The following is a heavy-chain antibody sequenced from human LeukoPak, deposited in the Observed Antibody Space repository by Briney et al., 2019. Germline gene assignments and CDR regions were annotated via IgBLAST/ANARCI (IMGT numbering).Heavy chain of an antibody. D-gene: IGHD3-16*01. CDR3: AKPSIPGRGGSYCFDY. CDR2: ISSSSSYI. J-gene: IGHJ4*02. V-gene: IGHV3-21*01. Sequence: GGSLRLSCAASGFTFSSYSMNWVRQAPGKGLEWVSSISSSSSYIYYADSLKGRFTISRDNAKNSLYLQMNSLRTEDTAVYYCAKPSIPGRGGSYCFDYWGQGTLVTVSS. CDR1: GFTFSSYS.